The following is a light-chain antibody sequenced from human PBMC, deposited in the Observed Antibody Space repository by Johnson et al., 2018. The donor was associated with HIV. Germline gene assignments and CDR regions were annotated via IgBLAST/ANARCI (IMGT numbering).Light chain of an antibody. CDR3: GTWDGGLSAYV. CDR2: DNY. CDR1: TSNIGNNY. V-gene: IGLV1-51*01. Sequence: QSVLTQPPSVSAAPGQKVTISCSGSTSNIGNNYISWYQHLPGTAPKLLIYDNYKRPSGIPDRFSGSKSGTSATLGITGLQTGDAADYYCGTWDGGLSAYVVGTGTKVSVL. J-gene: IGLJ1*01.